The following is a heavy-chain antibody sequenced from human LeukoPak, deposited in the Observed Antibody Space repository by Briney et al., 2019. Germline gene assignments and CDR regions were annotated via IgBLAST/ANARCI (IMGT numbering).Heavy chain of an antibody. V-gene: IGHV4-59*08. CDR1: GGSISSYY. D-gene: IGHD6-19*01. Sequence: SETLSLTCTVSGGSISSYYWSWIRQPPGKGLEWIGYIYYSGSTNYNPSLTSRVTISVDTSKNQFSLKLSSVTAADTAVYYCASWYSSGWYGSGDYYYGMDVWGRGTTVTVSS. CDR3: ASWYSSGWYGSGDYYYGMDV. J-gene: IGHJ6*02. CDR2: IYYSGST.